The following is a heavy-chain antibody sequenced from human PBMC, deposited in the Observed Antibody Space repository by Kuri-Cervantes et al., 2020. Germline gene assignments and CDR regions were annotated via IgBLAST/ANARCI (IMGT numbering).Heavy chain of an antibody. V-gene: IGHV4-30-4*01. CDR3: ARRYYYDSSGYYWYFDL. CDR2: IYYSGST. D-gene: IGHD3-22*01. Sequence: LRLSCTVSGGSISSGDYYWSWIRQPPGKGLEWIGYIYYSGSTYYNPSLKSRVTISVDTSKNQFSLKLSSVTAADTAVHYCARRYYYDSSGYYWYFDLWGRGTLVTVSS. J-gene: IGHJ2*01. CDR1: GGSISSGDYY.